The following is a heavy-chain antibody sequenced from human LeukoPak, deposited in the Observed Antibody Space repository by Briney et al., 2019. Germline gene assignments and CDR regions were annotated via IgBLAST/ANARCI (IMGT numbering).Heavy chain of an antibody. D-gene: IGHD3-16*01. CDR3: AKGVYSYPS. Sequence: GGSLRLSCAASGFTFSSYWMTWVRQAPGKGLQWVANIKEDGSEVYYVDSVKGRFTISRDNAKNSLYLQMNSLRAKDTALYYCAKGVYSYPSWGQGTLVTVSS. CDR1: GFTFSSYW. J-gene: IGHJ5*02. V-gene: IGHV3-7*01. CDR2: IKEDGSEV.